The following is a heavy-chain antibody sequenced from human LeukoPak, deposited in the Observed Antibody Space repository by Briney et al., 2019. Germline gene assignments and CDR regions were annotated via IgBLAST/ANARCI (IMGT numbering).Heavy chain of an antibody. CDR1: GFTFSSYW. V-gene: IGHV3-7*01. D-gene: IGHD3-22*01. Sequence: GGSLRLSCAASGFTFSSYWMSWVRQAPGKGLEWMANIKQDGSENYYVDSVKGRFTISRDNAKNSLYLQMSSLRAEDTAVYYCTRQSYYYDSSGYYYVEDYWGQGTLVTVSS. J-gene: IGHJ4*02. CDR2: IKQDGSEN. CDR3: TRQSYYYDSSGYYYVEDY.